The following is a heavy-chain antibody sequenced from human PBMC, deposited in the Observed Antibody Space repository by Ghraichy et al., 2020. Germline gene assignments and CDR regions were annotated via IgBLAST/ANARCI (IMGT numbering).Heavy chain of an antibody. CDR2: IYYSGST. Sequence: SETLSLTCTVSGGSISSYYWSWIRQPPGKGLEWIGYIYYSGSTNYNPSLKSRVTISVDTSKNQFSLKLSSVTAADTAVYYCASSKKYCSGGSCFSFFQHWGQGTLVTVSS. CDR3: ASSKKYCSGGSCFSFFQH. D-gene: IGHD2-15*01. J-gene: IGHJ1*01. CDR1: GGSISSYY. V-gene: IGHV4-59*01.